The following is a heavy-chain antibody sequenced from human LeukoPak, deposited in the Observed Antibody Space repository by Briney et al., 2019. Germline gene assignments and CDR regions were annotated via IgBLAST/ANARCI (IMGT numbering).Heavy chain of an antibody. D-gene: IGHD3-22*01. CDR2: IYTSGST. J-gene: IGHJ4*02. V-gene: IGHV4-61*02. CDR3: AREQWAYRSYYASSGYHDY. Sequence: SETLSLTCTVSGGSISSGSYFWSWIRQPAGKGLEWIGRIYTSGSTNYSPSLKSRVTISVDTSRNQFSLNLTSVTAADTAMYYCAREQWAYRSYYASSGYHDYWGQGTLVTVSS. CDR1: GGSISSGSYF.